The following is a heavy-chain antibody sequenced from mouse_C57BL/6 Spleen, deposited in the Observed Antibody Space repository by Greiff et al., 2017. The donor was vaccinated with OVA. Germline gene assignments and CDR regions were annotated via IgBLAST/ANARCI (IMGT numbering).Heavy chain of an antibody. CDR3: ARTTTVVAKYYFDY. D-gene: IGHD1-1*01. J-gene: IGHJ2*01. CDR2: ISYDGSN. V-gene: IGHV3-6*01. Sequence: EVKVEESGPGLVKPSQSLSLTCSVTGYSITSGYYWNWIRQFPGNKLEWMGYISYDGSNNYNPSLKNRISITRDTSKNQFFLKLNSVTTEDTATYYCARTTTVVAKYYFDYWGQGTTLTVSS. CDR1: GYSITSGYY.